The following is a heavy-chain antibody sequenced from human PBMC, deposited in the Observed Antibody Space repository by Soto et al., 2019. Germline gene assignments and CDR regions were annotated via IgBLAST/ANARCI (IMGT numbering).Heavy chain of an antibody. J-gene: IGHJ2*01. CDR1: GFTFSNYG. Sequence: QVQLVESGGGVVQPGQSLRLACVGSGFTFSNYGMHWVRQAPGEGLEWVAVISYDEDNIYYADSVKGRFTISRYHSKDTLYLQMNSLRPEDTAVYFCAKSGTTVTTFWYFDLWGRGTLVTVSS. CDR3: AKSGTTVTTFWYFDL. D-gene: IGHD4-17*01. CDR2: ISYDEDNI. V-gene: IGHV3-30*18.